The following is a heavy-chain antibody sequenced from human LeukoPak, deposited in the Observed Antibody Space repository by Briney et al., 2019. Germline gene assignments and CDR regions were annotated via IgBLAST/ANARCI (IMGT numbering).Heavy chain of an antibody. Sequence: PSETPSLTCTVSGGSISSSSYYWGWIRQPPGKGLEWIGSIYYSGSTYYNPSLKSRVTISVDTSKNQFSLKLSSVTAADTAVYYCARPSGGVDYWGQGTLVTVSS. CDR1: GGSISSSSYY. CDR2: IYYSGST. J-gene: IGHJ4*02. V-gene: IGHV4-39*01. CDR3: ARPSGGVDY. D-gene: IGHD6-25*01.